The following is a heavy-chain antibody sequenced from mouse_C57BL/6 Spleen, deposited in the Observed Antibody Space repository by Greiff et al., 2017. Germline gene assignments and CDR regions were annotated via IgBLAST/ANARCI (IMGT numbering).Heavy chain of an antibody. D-gene: IGHD1-1*01. J-gene: IGHJ1*03. V-gene: IGHV1-64*01. CDR3: AIPCGSSPYWYFDV. Sequence: QVQLQQPGAELVKPGASVKLSCKASGYTFTSYWMRWVKQGPGQGLEWIGMIPPNSGSTNYNEKFQSKATLTVDKSSSTAYMQRSSLTSEDAAVYSCAIPCGSSPYWYFDVWGTGTTVTVSS. CDR2: IPPNSGST. CDR1: GYTFTSYW.